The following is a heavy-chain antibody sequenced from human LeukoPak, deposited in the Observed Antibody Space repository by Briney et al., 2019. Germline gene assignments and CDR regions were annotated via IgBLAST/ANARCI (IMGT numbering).Heavy chain of an antibody. CDR1: GFTFSNYA. V-gene: IGHV3-23*01. Sequence: GGSLRLSCAASGFTFSNYAMSRVRQAPGKGLEWVSGIGVSGGGTFYADSVRGRFTTSRDNSKNTLFLQMNSLRAEDTAVYYCARNWGLEYWGQGTLVTVSS. CDR3: ARNWGLEY. CDR2: IGVSGGGT. D-gene: IGHD7-27*01. J-gene: IGHJ4*02.